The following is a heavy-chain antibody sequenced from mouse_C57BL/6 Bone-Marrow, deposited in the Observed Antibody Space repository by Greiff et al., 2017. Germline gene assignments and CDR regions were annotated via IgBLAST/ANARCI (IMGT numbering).Heavy chain of an antibody. J-gene: IGHJ4*01. V-gene: IGHV2-2*01. CDR2: IWSGGST. Sequence: QVQLQQSGPGLVQPSQSLSITCTVSGFSFTSYGVHWVRQSPGKGLEWLGVIWSGGSTDYNAAFISRLSISKDNSKSQVFFKMNSLQADDTAIYYCGPGGYYGSRGYAMDYWGQGTAVTVSA. CDR3: GPGGYYGSRGYAMDY. D-gene: IGHD1-1*01. CDR1: GFSFTSYG.